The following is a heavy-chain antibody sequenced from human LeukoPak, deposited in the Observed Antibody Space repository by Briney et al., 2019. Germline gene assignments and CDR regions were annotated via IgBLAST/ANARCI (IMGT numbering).Heavy chain of an antibody. V-gene: IGHV4-39*07. CDR2: IYYSGST. CDR3: SRENGAFSPFGY. Sequence: SETLSLTCTVSGGSISSSSYYWGWIRQPPGEGLEWIGSIYYSGSTYYNPSLKSRVTISVDTSKNQFSLKLSSVTAADTAVYYCSRENGAFSPFGYWGQGTLVTVPS. J-gene: IGHJ4*02. CDR1: GGSISSSSYY. D-gene: IGHD2-8*01.